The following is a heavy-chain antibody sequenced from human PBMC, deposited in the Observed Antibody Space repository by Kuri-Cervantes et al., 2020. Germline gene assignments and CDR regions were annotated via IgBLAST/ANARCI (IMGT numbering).Heavy chain of an antibody. V-gene: IGHV1-18*01. CDR1: GYTFTSYG. CDR3: ARLSYYGSGSLRVYYYYGMDV. Sequence: ASVKVSCKASGYTFTSYGISWVRQAPGQGLEWMGWISAYNGNTNYAQKLQGRVTMTTDTSTSTAYMELSSLRSEDTAVYYCARLSYYGSGSLRVYYYYGMDVWGQGTTVTVSS. CDR2: ISAYNGNT. J-gene: IGHJ6*02. D-gene: IGHD3-10*01.